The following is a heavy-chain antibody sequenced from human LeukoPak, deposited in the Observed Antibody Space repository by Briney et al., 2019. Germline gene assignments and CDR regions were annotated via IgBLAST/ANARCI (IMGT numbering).Heavy chain of an antibody. CDR3: TTDNYYYDSSGYYWSEYLQH. J-gene: IGHJ1*01. V-gene: IGHV3-15*01. Sequence: GGSLRLSCAASGFTFSNAWMSWVRQAPGKGLEWVGRIKSKTDGGTTDYAAPVKGRFTISRDDSKNTLYLQMNSLKTEDTAVYYCTTDNYYYDSSGYYWSEYLQHWGQGTLVTVSS. CDR2: IKSKTDGGTT. CDR1: GFTFSNAW. D-gene: IGHD3-22*01.